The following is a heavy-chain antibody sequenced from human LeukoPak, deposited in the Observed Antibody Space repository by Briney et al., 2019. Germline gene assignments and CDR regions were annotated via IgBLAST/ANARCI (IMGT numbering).Heavy chain of an antibody. J-gene: IGHJ4*02. V-gene: IGHV3-48*01. Sequence: PGGSLRLSCAASGFPFNSYSMDWVRQAPGKGLEWLSDISSRSGTIYYADSVKGRFTISRDNAKNTLYLQMNSLRAEDTAVYYCAKAQELGNYEFFLFDYWGQGTLVTVSS. CDR1: GFPFNSYS. CDR3: AKAQELGNYEFFLFDY. D-gene: IGHD7-27*01. CDR2: ISSRSGTI.